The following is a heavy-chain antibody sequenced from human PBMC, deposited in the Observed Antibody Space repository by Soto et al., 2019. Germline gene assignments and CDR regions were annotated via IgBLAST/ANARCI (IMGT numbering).Heavy chain of an antibody. CDR1: GFSVSSNY. CDR3: ARDSTWIPYYHYGMDV. J-gene: IGHJ6*02. D-gene: IGHD5-18*01. Sequence: EVQLVESGGGLIQPGGSLRLSCAASGFSVSSNYMSWVRQAPGKGLEWVSVIYSGGNTHYADSVKGRFTISRDTSKNTLYLQMNSLRAEDTAVYYCARDSTWIPYYHYGMDVGCQVTKVTVSS. CDR2: IYSGGNT. V-gene: IGHV3-53*01.